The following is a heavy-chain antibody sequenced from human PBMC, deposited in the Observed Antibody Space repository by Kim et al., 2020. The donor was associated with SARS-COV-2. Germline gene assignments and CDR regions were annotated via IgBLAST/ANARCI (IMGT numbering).Heavy chain of an antibody. CDR3: ARDGSTSYKNWYFDL. D-gene: IGHD2-2*01. Sequence: GGSLRLSCAASGFTFSSYSMNWVRQAPGKGLEWVSSISSSSSYIYYADSVKGRFTISRDNAKNSLYLQMNSLRAEDTAVYYCARDGSTSYKNWYFDLWGRGTLVTVSS. J-gene: IGHJ2*01. CDR1: GFTFSSYS. CDR2: ISSSSSYI. V-gene: IGHV3-21*01.